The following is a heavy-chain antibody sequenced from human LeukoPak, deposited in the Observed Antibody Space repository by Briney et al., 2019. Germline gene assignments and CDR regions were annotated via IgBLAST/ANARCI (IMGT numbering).Heavy chain of an antibody. CDR1: GYSISSGYY. CDR3: ARTYYYGSGSYYGGVAFDI. V-gene: IGHV4-38-2*02. J-gene: IGHJ3*02. D-gene: IGHD3-10*01. Sequence: SETLSLTCTVSGYSISSGYYWGWIRQPPGKGLEWIGSIYHSGSTYYNPSLKSRVTISVDTSKNQFSLKLSSVTAADTAVYYCARTYYYGSGSYYGGVAFDIWGQGTMVTVSS. CDR2: IYHSGST.